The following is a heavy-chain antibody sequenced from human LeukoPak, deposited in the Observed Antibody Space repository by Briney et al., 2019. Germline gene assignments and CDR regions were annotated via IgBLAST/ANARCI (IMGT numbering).Heavy chain of an antibody. D-gene: IGHD3-9*01. V-gene: IGHV3-48*03. J-gene: IGHJ4*02. CDR2: ISSSGSTI. Sequence: GGSLRLSCTVSGFTFDDFAMHWVRQAPGKGLEWVSYISSSGSTIYYADSVKGRFTISRDNAKNSLYLQMNSLRAEDTAVYYCARDYYDILTGYYTFDYWGQGTLVTVSS. CDR1: GFTFDDFA. CDR3: ARDYYDILTGYYTFDY.